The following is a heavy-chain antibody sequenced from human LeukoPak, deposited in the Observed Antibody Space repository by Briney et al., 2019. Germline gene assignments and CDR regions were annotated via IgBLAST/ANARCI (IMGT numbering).Heavy chain of an antibody. Sequence: SETLSLTCTVSGGSISSYYWSWIRQPAGKGLEWIGRIYTSGSTNYNPSLKSRVTISVDTSKNQFSLKLSSVTAADTAVYYCARRTDYGDPQVKLDYWGQGTLVTVSS. D-gene: IGHD4-17*01. CDR1: GGSISSYY. V-gene: IGHV4-4*07. J-gene: IGHJ4*02. CDR2: IYTSGST. CDR3: ARRTDYGDPQVKLDY.